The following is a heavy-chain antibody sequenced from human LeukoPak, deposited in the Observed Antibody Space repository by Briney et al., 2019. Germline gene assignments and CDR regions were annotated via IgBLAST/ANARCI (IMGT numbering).Heavy chain of an antibody. Sequence: GRSLRLSCAASGFTFSSYTMNSVRQAPGKGLGWVSSITTSSTYIYYADSVRGRFTISRDNAKNSLYLRMSSLRVEDTAVYYCARGEGYYASGSYYIDYWGQGTLVTVSS. CDR3: ARGEGYYASGSYYIDY. CDR2: ITTSSTYI. D-gene: IGHD3-10*01. CDR1: GFTFSSYT. V-gene: IGHV3-21*01. J-gene: IGHJ4*02.